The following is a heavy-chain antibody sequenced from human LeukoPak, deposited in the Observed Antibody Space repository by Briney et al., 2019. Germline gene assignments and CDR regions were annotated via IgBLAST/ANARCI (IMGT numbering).Heavy chain of an antibody. J-gene: IGHJ5*01. Sequence: GGSLRLSCAASGFTFSNAWMSWVRQAPGKGLEWVAAISYDGNTQHYADPVKGRFTISRDNSKSKVYLQIDTLTIEDSAVYYCVKPYPTLTTSSVLDTSGQGTLVTVSS. CDR1: GFTFSNAW. CDR2: ISYDGNTQ. D-gene: IGHD4-17*01. CDR3: VKPYPTLTTSSVLDT. V-gene: IGHV3-30*18.